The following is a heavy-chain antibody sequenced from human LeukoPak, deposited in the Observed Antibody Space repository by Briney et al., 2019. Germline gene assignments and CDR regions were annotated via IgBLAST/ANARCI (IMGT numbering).Heavy chain of an antibody. CDR2: ISDSGGST. D-gene: IGHD1-7*01. CDR3: AKSARTNWNYVLDAFDI. CDR1: GFTFNNYA. V-gene: IGHV3-23*01. Sequence: GGSLRLSCAASGFTFNNYAMDWVRQAPGKGLEWVPAISDSGGSTYYEDSAKGRFTISRDNSKNTLSLQMSSLRAEDTAVYYCAKSARTNWNYVLDAFDIWGQGTMVTVSS. J-gene: IGHJ3*02.